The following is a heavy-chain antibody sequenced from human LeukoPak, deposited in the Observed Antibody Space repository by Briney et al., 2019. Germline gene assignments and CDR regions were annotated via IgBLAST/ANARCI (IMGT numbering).Heavy chain of an antibody. Sequence: TETLSLTCAVYGGSLSGYYWSWIRQPPGKGLEWIGEINHSGSTNYNPSLKSRVTISVDTSKNQFSLKLSSVTAADTAVYYCARVSFRYYDFWSCSRNEVFDYWGQGTLVTVSS. D-gene: IGHD3-3*01. CDR3: ARVSFRYYDFWSCSRNEVFDY. J-gene: IGHJ4*02. V-gene: IGHV4-34*01. CDR1: GGSLSGYY. CDR2: INHSGST.